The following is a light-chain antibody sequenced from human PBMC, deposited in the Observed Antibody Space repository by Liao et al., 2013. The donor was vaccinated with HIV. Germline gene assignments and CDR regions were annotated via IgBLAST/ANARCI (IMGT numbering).Light chain of an antibody. Sequence: SYELTQPTSVSVSPGQTASITCSGDKLGDKYACWYQQKPGQSPVLVIYEDTKRPSGIPGRFSGSNSGNTATLTISGTQAMDEADYYCQAWDSSTGVFGGGTKLTVL. CDR3: QAWDSSTGV. V-gene: IGLV3-1*01. J-gene: IGLJ3*02. CDR2: EDT. CDR1: KLGDKY.